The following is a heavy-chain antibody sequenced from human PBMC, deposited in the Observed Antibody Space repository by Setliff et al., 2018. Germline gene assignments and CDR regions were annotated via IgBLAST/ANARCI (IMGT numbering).Heavy chain of an antibody. CDR1: GGSISSGSNY. Sequence: PSETLSLTCTVSGGSISSGSNYWSWIRQPAGRGLEWIGHIDPSGSTNYHPSLKSRVTISGDTSKNQFSLKLTSVTAADTAVYFCARSLGSGSYYNSRPFYSDYWGQGTLVTVSS. CDR2: IDPSGST. J-gene: IGHJ4*02. V-gene: IGHV4-61*09. D-gene: IGHD3-10*01. CDR3: ARSLGSGSYYNSRPFYSDY.